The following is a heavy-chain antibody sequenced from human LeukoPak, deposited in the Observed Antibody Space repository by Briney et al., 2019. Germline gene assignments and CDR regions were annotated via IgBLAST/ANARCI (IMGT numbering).Heavy chain of an antibody. CDR2: IYTSGST. D-gene: IGHD3-3*01. CDR3: ARGEGDFWSGYFNDAFDI. J-gene: IGHJ3*02. Sequence: SETLSLTCTVSGGSIGSYYWSWIRQPAGKGLEWIGRIYTSGSTNYNPSLKSRVTMSVDTSKNQFSLKLSSVTAADTAVYYCARGEGDFWSGYFNDAFDIWGQGTMVTVSS. V-gene: IGHV4-4*07. CDR1: GGSIGSYY.